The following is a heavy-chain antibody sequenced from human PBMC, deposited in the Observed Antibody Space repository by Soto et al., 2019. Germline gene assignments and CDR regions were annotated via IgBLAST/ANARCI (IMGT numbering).Heavy chain of an antibody. V-gene: IGHV4-34*01. CDR3: ARGLILWFGELSRRGGYYYYMDV. CDR1: GGSFSGYQ. J-gene: IGHJ6*03. Sequence: QVQLQQWGAGLLKPSETLSLTCAVYGGSFSGYQWSWIRQTPGKGLEWIGGINDSGDINYNPALKSGVTILVASPKTQISLRLSSVTAADTAVYYCARGLILWFGELSRRGGYYYYMDVWGKGTTVTVSS. CDR2: INDSGDI. D-gene: IGHD3-10*01.